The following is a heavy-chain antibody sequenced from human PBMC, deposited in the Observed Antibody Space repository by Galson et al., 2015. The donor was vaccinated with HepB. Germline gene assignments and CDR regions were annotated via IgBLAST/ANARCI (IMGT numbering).Heavy chain of an antibody. D-gene: IGHD4/OR15-4a*01. CDR3: ARRGFGAYYYYYMDV. CDR1: GGSISSYY. CDR2: IYYSGST. V-gene: IGHV4-59*12. J-gene: IGHJ6*03. Sequence: ETLSLTCTVSGGSISSYYWSWIRQPPGKGLEWIGYIYYSGSTNYNPSLKSRVTISVDTSKNQFSLKLSSVTAADTAVYYCARRGFGAYYYYYMDVWGKGTTVTVSS.